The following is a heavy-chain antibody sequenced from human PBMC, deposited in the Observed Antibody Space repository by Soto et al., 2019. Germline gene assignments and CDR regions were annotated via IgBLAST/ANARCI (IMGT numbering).Heavy chain of an antibody. Sequence: QVQLVQSGAEVKKPGSSVKVSCKASGGTFSSYAISWVRQAPGQGLEWMGGIIPIFGTANYAQKFQGRVTITADESPSTTYLEPSSLRSEDNAVYYCARRGSYLDAFDIWGQGTMVTVSS. J-gene: IGHJ3*02. CDR3: ARRGSYLDAFDI. D-gene: IGHD1-26*01. CDR1: GGTFSSYA. V-gene: IGHV1-69*12. CDR2: IIPIFGTA.